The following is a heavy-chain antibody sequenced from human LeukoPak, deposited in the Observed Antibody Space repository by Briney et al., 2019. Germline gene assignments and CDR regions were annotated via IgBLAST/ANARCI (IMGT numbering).Heavy chain of an antibody. J-gene: IGHJ3*02. V-gene: IGHV4-4*07. Sequence: SETLSLTCTVSGGSISSYYWSWIRQPPGKGLEWIGRVFTSAIISVNTNYNPSLKSRVTMSVDSSKNQFSLKLRSVTAADTAVYYCARDRYYYDSSSYFSAFDTWGQGTMVTVSS. CDR1: GGSISSYY. CDR3: ARDRYYYDSSSYFSAFDT. D-gene: IGHD3-22*01. CDR2: VFTSAIISVNT.